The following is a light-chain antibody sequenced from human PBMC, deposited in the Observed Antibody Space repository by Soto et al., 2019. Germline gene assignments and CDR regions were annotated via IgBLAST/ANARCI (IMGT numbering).Light chain of an antibody. CDR3: QQYERYSPWT. CDR1: PGISSY. CDR2: VAS. V-gene: IGKV1-8*01. Sequence: AIRMTQSPSSFSASTGDRVTITCRASPGISSYFAWYQQNPRNAPKPLIYVASTLHSGVPSRYSGSGSGTEFTLTIRTLHPDDFATYSCQQYERYSPWTFGQGTKVDI. J-gene: IGKJ1*01.